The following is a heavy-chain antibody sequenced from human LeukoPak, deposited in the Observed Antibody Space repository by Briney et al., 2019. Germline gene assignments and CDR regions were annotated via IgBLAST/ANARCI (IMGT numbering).Heavy chain of an antibody. D-gene: IGHD3-10*01. V-gene: IGHV3-30*02. CDR2: IRYDGSNK. Sequence: GSLRLSCAASGFTFSSYGMHWVRQAPGKGLEWVAFIRYDGSNKYYADSVKGRFTISRDNANNTLYLQMHSLRAEDTAVYYCIRDGLLWFGGSTWGQGTMVTVSS. CDR3: IRDGLLWFGGST. CDR1: GFTFSSYG. J-gene: IGHJ3*01.